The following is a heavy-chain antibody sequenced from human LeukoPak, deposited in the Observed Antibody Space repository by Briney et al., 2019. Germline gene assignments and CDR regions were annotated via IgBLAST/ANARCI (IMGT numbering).Heavy chain of an antibody. J-gene: IGHJ4*02. CDR3: ATYSDYDFWSGYYNY. CDR1: GGSISSGGYY. V-gene: IGHV4-61*02. D-gene: IGHD3-3*01. CDR2: IYTSGST. Sequence: SETLSLTCTVSGGSISSGGYYWSWIRQPAGKGLEWIGRIYTSGSTNYNPSLKSRVTMSLDTSKNQFSLNLSSVTAADTAVYYCATYSDYDFWSGYYNYWGQGTLVTVSS.